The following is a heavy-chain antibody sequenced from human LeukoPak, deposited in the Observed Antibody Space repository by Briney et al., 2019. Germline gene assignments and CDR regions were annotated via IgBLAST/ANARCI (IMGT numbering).Heavy chain of an antibody. CDR1: GFTFSSYA. Sequence: GGSQRLSCAASGFTFSSYAMHWVRQAPGKGREWVAVISYDGRDKYYADSVKGRFTISRDNPKKPLYLKMNSLRAETTAVYYCARWLRYYYDSSGGQGAFDIWGQGTMVTVS. CDR2: ISYDGRDK. V-gene: IGHV3-30*04. D-gene: IGHD3-22*01. CDR3: ARWLRYYYDSSGGQGAFDI. J-gene: IGHJ3*02.